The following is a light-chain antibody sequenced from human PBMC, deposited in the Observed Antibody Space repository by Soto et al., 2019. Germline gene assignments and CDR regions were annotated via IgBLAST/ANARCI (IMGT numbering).Light chain of an antibody. V-gene: IGKV3-11*01. CDR2: DAS. Sequence: EIVLTQSPATLSLSPGERATLSCRASQRISGYLAWYQQRPGQAPRLPIYDASNRATGIPARFSGSGSGTDFTLTISSLEPEDFAVYYCQQRSNWPITFGQGTRLEI. J-gene: IGKJ5*01. CDR3: QQRSNWPIT. CDR1: QRISGY.